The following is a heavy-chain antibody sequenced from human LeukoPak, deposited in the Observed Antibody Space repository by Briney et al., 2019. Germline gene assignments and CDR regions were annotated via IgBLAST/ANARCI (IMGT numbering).Heavy chain of an antibody. V-gene: IGHV1-2*02. Sequence: ASVKVSCKASGYTFTGYYMHWVRQAPGQGLEWMGWINPNTGDTIYAQKFQDRVTLTRDTSISTAYMELSRLTSDDTALYYCAIHLMLPPYDYWGQGSLVTVSS. CDR2: INPNTGDT. CDR1: GYTFTGYY. CDR3: AIHLMLPPYDY. D-gene: IGHD2-8*01. J-gene: IGHJ4*02.